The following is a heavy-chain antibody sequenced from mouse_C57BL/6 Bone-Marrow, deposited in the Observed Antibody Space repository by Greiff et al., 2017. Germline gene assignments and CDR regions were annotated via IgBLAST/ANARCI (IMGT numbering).Heavy chain of an antibody. CDR2: IYPGSGST. D-gene: IGHD2-3*01. CDR1: GYNFTSYW. J-gene: IGHJ2*01. Sequence: VQLQQSGAELVKPGASVKMSCKASGYNFTSYWITWVKQRPGQGLEWIGDIYPGSGSTNYNEKFKSKATLTVDTSSSTAYMQLSSLTSEDSAVYYCARRGWLLQGFDYWGQGTTLTVSS. CDR3: ARRGWLLQGFDY. V-gene: IGHV1-55*01.